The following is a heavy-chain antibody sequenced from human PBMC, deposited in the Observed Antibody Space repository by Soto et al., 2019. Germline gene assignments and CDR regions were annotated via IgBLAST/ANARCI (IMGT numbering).Heavy chain of an antibody. CDR3: ARDTSEIQAPVYGDYGGNY. CDR2: ISSSSTYI. D-gene: IGHD4-17*01. J-gene: IGHJ4*02. V-gene: IGHV3-21*01. CDR1: GFTFSSHS. Sequence: EVQLVESGGGLVKPGGCLRLSCAASGFTFSSHSMNWVRQAPGKGLEWVSSISSSSTYIYYADSVKGRFTISRNNAKNSLYLQMNSLRGEDTAVYYWARDTSEIQAPVYGDYGGNYWGQGTLVAVSS.